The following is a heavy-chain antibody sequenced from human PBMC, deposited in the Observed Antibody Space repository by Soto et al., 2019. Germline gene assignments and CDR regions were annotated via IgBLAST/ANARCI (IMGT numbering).Heavy chain of an antibody. CDR1: GFTFSSYA. D-gene: IGHD6-19*01. CDR3: AKDLRGGYSSGWYVDAFDI. CDR2: ISGSGGST. V-gene: IGHV3-23*01. J-gene: IGHJ3*02. Sequence: EVQLLESGGGLVQPGGSLRLSCAASGFTFSSYAMSWVRQAPGKGLEWVSAISGSGGSTYYADSVKGRFTISRDNSKNTLYLQMNSLTAEDTAVYYCAKDLRGGYSSGWYVDAFDIWGQGTMVTVSS.